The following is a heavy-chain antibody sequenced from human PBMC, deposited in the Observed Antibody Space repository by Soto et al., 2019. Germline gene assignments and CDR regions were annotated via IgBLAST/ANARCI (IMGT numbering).Heavy chain of an antibody. Sequence: GGSLRLSCAASGFTFSDYYMSWIRQAPGKGLEWVSYISSSGSTIYYADSVKGRFTISRDNAKNSLYLQMNSLRAEDTAVYYCARYIQKPYDAFDIWGQGTMVTVSS. V-gene: IGHV3-11*01. CDR1: GFTFSDYY. CDR3: ARYIQKPYDAFDI. CDR2: ISSSGSTI. J-gene: IGHJ3*02.